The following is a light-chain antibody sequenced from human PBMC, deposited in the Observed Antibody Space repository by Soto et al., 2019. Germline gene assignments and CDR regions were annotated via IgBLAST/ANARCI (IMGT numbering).Light chain of an antibody. CDR3: GTWDSSLSAVV. J-gene: IGLJ2*01. CDR2: DND. Sequence: QSVLTQPPSVSAAPGQKVTISCSGSSSNIANDYVSWYQQRPGTAPKLLIYDNDKRPSGIPDRFSGSKSGTSATLGITGLQTGDEADYYCGTWDSSLSAVVFGGGTKVTVL. V-gene: IGLV1-51*01. CDR1: SSNIANDY.